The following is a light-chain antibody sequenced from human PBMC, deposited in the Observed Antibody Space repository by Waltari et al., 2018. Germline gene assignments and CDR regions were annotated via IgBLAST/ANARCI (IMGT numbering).Light chain of an antibody. CDR3: QQYGTPQGYI. V-gene: IGKV3-20*01. CDR1: QRVSSNY. Sequence: EIVLTQSPGTLSLSPGETATLPCRANQRVSSNYFAWYQKKAGQSPRLLIYGASNRASGVPDRFSGRVSGAEFILTISRLDPEDFAVYYCQQYGTPQGYIFGQGTKVDI. CDR2: GAS. J-gene: IGKJ2*01.